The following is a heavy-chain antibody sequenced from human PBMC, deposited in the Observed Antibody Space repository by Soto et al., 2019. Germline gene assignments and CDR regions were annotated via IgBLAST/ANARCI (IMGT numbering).Heavy chain of an antibody. Sequence: QVQLVQSGAEVKKPGASVKVSCKASGYTFTGYYMHWVRQAPGQGLEWMGWINPNSGGTNYAQKFQGWVTMTRDTSISTAYMELRRLRSDDTAVYYCARDLFYGVVPAAEGGYYYYMDVWGKGTTVTVSS. CDR1: GYTFTGYY. D-gene: IGHD2-2*01. V-gene: IGHV1-2*04. CDR3: ARDLFYGVVPAAEGGYYYYMDV. J-gene: IGHJ6*03. CDR2: INPNSGGT.